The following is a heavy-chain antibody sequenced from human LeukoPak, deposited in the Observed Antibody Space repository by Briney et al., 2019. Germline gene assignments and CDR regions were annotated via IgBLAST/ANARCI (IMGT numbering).Heavy chain of an antibody. J-gene: IGHJ6*02. CDR2: ISYDGSNK. CDR1: GFTFSSYG. CDR3: VKEGNYDFWSGYFNYYGMDV. V-gene: IGHV3-30*18. Sequence: GGSLRLSCAASGFTFSSYGMHWVRQAPGKGLEWVAVISYDGSNKYYADSVKGRFTISRDNSKNTLYLQMNSLRAEDTAVYYCVKEGNYDFWSGYFNYYGMDVWGQGTTVTVSS. D-gene: IGHD3-3*01.